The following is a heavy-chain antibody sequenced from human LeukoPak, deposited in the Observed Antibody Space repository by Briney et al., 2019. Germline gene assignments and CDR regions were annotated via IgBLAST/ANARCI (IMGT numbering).Heavy chain of an antibody. J-gene: IGHJ5*02. CDR1: GGSFSGYY. Sequence: PSETLSLTCAVYGGSFSGYYWSWIRQPPGKGLEWIGEINHSGSTNYNPSLKSRVTISVDTSKNQFSLKLSSVTAADTAVYYCARGGGPASNWFDPWGQGTLVTVSS. CDR3: ARGGGPASNWFDP. V-gene: IGHV4-34*01. CDR2: INHSGST.